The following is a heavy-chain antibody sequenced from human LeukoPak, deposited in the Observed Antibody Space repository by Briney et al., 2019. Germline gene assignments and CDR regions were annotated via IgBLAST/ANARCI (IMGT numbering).Heavy chain of an antibody. V-gene: IGHV3-53*01. CDR2: IYSGGST. CDR1: GFTVSSNS. CDR3: ARGGNRGYFDY. J-gene: IGHJ4*02. D-gene: IGHD1/OR15-1a*01. Sequence: GGSLTLSCAASGFTVSSNSMSWVRQAPGKGLEWVSVIYSGGSTYYADSVKGRFTVSKDNSKNTLYLQMNSLRAEDTAVYYCARGGNRGYFDYWGQGTMVTVSS.